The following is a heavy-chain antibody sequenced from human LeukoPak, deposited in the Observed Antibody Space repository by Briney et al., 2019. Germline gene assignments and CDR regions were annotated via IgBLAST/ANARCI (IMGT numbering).Heavy chain of an antibody. D-gene: IGHD3-9*01. CDR3: ARGGYYDILTFDY. CDR1: GGTLSSYA. V-gene: IGHV1-69*04. J-gene: IGHJ4*02. Sequence: GASVKVSCKASGGTLSSYAISWVRQAPGQGLEWMGRIIPILGIANYAQKFQGRVTITADKSTSTAYMELSSLRSEDTAVYYCARGGYYDILTFDYWGQGTLVTVSS. CDR2: IIPILGIA.